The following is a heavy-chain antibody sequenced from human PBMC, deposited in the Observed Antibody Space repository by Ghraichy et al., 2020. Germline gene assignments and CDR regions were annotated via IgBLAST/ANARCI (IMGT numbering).Heavy chain of an antibody. V-gene: IGHV4-39*07. CDR3: VRRGYSYGSHPYDH. J-gene: IGHJ4*02. D-gene: IGHD5-18*01. CDR2: IYYTGST. Sequence: SQTLSLTCTVSGGSISSSSYYWGWIRQSPGKGLEWIGSIYYTGSTYYNPSLKSRVIISGDTSKNQFSLKVRSVTAADTAVYYCVRRGYSYGSHPYDHWGRGTLVTVSS. CDR1: GGSISSSSYY.